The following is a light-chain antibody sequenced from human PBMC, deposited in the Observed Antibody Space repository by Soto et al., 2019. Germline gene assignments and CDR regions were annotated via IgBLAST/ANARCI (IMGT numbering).Light chain of an antibody. V-gene: IGKV2-28*01. CDR2: LGY. J-gene: IGKJ1*01. CDR3: MPALQAHLT. Sequence: DILMTQPSTYLLVTPGEAASISCRYSQRLLSSNGYNYLDWYLQKPGQSTQLMIYLGYSRASGVTDRFSGSGSGTDFTLTISRVEAEDVGFYYCMPALQAHLTLGNWPKVDLK. CDR1: QRLLSSNGYNY.